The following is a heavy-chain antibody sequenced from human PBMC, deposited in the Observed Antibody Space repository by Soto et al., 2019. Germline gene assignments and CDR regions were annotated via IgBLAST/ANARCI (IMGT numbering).Heavy chain of an antibody. J-gene: IGHJ3*02. CDR1: GYNFILHG. V-gene: IGHV1-18*01. D-gene: IGHD4-17*01. Sequence: QGQLVQSVGEVKKPGASLTVSCKASGYNFILHGISWVRQAPGQGLEWMGWISAYNGNTNYAQNLQDRVTMTTDPSTSSVNMELRSRRADDTALYYGARVWCAGNSGDFDIWGQGTKVTVYS. CDR3: ARVWCAGNSGDFDI. CDR2: ISAYNGNT.